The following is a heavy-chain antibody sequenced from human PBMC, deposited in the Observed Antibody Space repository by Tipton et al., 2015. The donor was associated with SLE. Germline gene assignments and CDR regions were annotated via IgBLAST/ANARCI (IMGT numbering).Heavy chain of an antibody. J-gene: IGHJ4*02. CDR3: ARDLAWGFLDY. Sequence: TLSLTCTVSGYSISSGYYWGWIRQPPGKGLEWIGNIYHSGSTSYNPSLKSRVTISLDTSKNQLSLTLSSVTAADTAVYYCARDLAWGFLDYWGQGPLVTVSS. CDR2: IYHSGST. D-gene: IGHD7-27*01. V-gene: IGHV4-38-2*02. CDR1: GYSISSGYY.